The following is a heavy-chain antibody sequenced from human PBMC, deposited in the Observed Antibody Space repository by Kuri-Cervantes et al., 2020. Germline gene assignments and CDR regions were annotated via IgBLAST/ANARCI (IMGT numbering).Heavy chain of an antibody. V-gene: IGHV4-4*07. J-gene: IGHJ4*02. D-gene: IGHD2-8*01. CDR3: ARRVYGSSADS. Sequence: GSLRLSCTVSGGSISSYYWSWIRQPAGKGLEWIGRIYTSGSTNYNPSLKSRVTISVDKSKNQFSLKLSSLTAADTAIYYCARRVYGSSADSWGQGTLVTVSS. CDR2: IYTSGST. CDR1: GGSISSYY.